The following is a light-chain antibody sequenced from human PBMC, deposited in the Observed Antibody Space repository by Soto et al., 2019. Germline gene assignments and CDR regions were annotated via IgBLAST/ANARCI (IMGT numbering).Light chain of an antibody. V-gene: IGKV2-28*01. CDR2: SGS. CDR1: QSLLHSDGYNY. Sequence: DIVLTQSSLSLPVTPGEPASISCRSSQSLLHSDGYNYLDWYLQKPGQSPQLLIYSGSHRASGVPDRFSGSGSGTDFTLTITRLEPEDFAVYYCQRFGTSPPWTFGQGTKVDIK. J-gene: IGKJ1*01. CDR3: QRFGTSPPWT.